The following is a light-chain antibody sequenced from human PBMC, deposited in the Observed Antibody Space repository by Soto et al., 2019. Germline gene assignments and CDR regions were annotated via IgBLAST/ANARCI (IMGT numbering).Light chain of an antibody. Sequence: IHLTQTPPTLPASVGDRVPLPCRASQSISNWLAWYQQKPGTAPNLLIYHASSSESGGPSRFSGSGSGTEVTLTISSWLQADDGVYYCRQLSNGPSDTFGEGGKLDIK. CDR2: HAS. CDR1: QSISNW. J-gene: IGKJ4*01. CDR3: QLSNGPSDT. V-gene: IGKV1-5*01.